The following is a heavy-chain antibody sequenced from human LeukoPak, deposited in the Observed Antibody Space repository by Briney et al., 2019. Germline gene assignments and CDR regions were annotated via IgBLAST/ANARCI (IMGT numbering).Heavy chain of an antibody. Sequence: GASVKVSCKASGYTFTSYGISWVRQAPGQGLEWMGWISAYNGNTNYAQKLQGRVTMTTDTSTSTAYMELRSLRSDDTAVYYCARPPKRGYYGSGSYGINDYWGQGTLVTVSS. CDR2: ISAYNGNT. CDR1: GYTFTSYG. J-gene: IGHJ4*02. CDR3: ARPPKRGYYGSGSYGINDY. V-gene: IGHV1-18*01. D-gene: IGHD3-10*01.